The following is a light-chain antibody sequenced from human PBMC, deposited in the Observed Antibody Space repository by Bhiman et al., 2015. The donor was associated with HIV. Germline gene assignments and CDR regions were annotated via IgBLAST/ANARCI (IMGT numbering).Light chain of an antibody. CDR1: SSDIGSYTL. CDR2: EVT. V-gene: IGLV2-23*02. J-gene: IGLJ2*01. Sequence: QSALTQPASMSGSPGQSITISCTGTSSDIGSYTLVSWYQQHPGKAPKLLIYEVTKRPSGVPDRFSGSKSANAASLTISGLQTEDEAEYFCCSYAASSVVFGGGTKLTVL. CDR3: CSYAASSVV.